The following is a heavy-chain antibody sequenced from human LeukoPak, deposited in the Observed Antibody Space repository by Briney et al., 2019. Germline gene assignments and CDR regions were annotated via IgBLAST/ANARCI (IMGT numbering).Heavy chain of an antibody. Sequence: SETLSLTCTVSGGSISSYYWSWIRQPPGKGLEWIGYIYYSGSTNYNPSLKSRVTISVDTSKNQFSLKLSSVTAADTAVYYCAREAPYYDFWGGSLPYFDYWGQGTLVTVSS. D-gene: IGHD3-3*01. CDR3: AREAPYYDFWGGSLPYFDY. V-gene: IGHV4-59*01. CDR1: GGSISSYY. J-gene: IGHJ4*02. CDR2: IYYSGST.